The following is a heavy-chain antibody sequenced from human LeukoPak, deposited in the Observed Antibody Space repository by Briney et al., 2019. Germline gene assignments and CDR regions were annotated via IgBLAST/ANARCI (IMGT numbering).Heavy chain of an antibody. J-gene: IGHJ4*02. Sequence: ASVQDSCKASRYTLTGYYMHWVRQAPGRGGEWMGWISPNSGGTNYAQKFQGRVTMTRDTSMSTAYMEMSRLRSDDTAVYYCAAVDTAMDAYYFDYWGQGTLVTVSS. V-gene: IGHV1-2*02. D-gene: IGHD5-18*01. CDR1: RYTLTGYY. CDR2: ISPNSGGT. CDR3: AAVDTAMDAYYFDY.